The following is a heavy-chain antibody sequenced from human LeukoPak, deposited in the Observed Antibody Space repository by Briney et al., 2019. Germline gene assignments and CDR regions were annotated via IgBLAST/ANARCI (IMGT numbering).Heavy chain of an antibody. CDR3: ARDEAAAAGTFDY. Sequence: PGGSLRLSCAASGFTFSSYSMNWVRQAPGKGLEWVSSISSSSSDIYYADSVKGRFTIPRDNAKNSLYLQMNSLRAEDTAVYYCARDEAAAAGTFDYWGQGSLVTVSS. V-gene: IGHV3-21*01. CDR1: GFTFSSYS. J-gene: IGHJ4*02. D-gene: IGHD6-13*01. CDR2: ISSSSSDI.